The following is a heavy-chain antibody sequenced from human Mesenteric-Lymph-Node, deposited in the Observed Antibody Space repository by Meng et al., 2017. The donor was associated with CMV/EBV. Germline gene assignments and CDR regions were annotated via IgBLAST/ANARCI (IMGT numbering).Heavy chain of an antibody. V-gene: IGHV2-70*20. CDR3: ARILANYGHPDLYYYYGMDV. D-gene: IGHD4-17*01. CDR2: IDWDDDK. Sequence: SGPTLVKPTQTLTLTCTFSGFSLSTSGMCVSWVRQPPGKALEWLALIDWDDDKYYSTSLKTRLTISKDTSKNQVVLTMTNMDPVDTATYYCARILANYGHPDLYYYYGMDVWGQGTTVTVSS. CDR1: GFSLSTSGMC. J-gene: IGHJ6*02.